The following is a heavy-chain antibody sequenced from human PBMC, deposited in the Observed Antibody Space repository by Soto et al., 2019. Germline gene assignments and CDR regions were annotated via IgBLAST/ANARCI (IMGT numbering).Heavy chain of an antibody. Sequence: QVQLQQWGAGLLKPSETLSLTCAVYGGSFSGYYWSWIRQPPGKGLEWIGEINHSGSTNYNPSLKSRVTISVDTSKNQFSLKLSSVTAADTAVYYCARAYSSSAWSGNWCDPWGQGTLVTVSS. CDR1: GGSFSGYY. J-gene: IGHJ5*02. CDR3: ARAYSSSAWSGNWCDP. CDR2: INHSGST. V-gene: IGHV4-34*01. D-gene: IGHD6-13*01.